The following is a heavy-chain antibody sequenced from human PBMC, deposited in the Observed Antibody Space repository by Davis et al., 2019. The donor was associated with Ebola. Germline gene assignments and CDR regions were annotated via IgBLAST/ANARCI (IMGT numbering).Heavy chain of an antibody. CDR3: ARDTKYSGSYYRHLDY. D-gene: IGHD1-26*01. CDR1: GYTFTSYD. V-gene: IGHV1-8*01. Sequence: ASVKVSCKASGYTFTSYDINWVRQATGQGLEWMRWMNPNSGNTGYAQKLQGRVTMTTDTSTSTAYMELRSLRSDDTAVYYCARDTKYSGSYYRHLDYWGQGTLVTVSS. J-gene: IGHJ4*02. CDR2: MNPNSGNT.